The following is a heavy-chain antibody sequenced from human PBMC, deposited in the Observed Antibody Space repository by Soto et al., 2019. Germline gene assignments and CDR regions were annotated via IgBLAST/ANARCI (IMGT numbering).Heavy chain of an antibody. V-gene: IGHV4-31*03. CDR3: ARGRYYYDSSGYYSRAFDY. J-gene: IGHJ4*02. Sequence: PSETLSLTCTVSGGSISSGGYYWSWIRRHPGKGLEWIGYIYYSGSTYYNPSLKSRVTISVDTSKNQFSLKLSSVTAADTAVYYCARGRYYYDSSGYYSRAFDYWGQGTLVTVSS. D-gene: IGHD3-22*01. CDR2: IYYSGST. CDR1: GGSISSGGYY.